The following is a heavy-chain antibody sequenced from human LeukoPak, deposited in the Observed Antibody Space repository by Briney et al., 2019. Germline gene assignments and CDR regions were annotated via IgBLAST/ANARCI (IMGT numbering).Heavy chain of an antibody. CDR2: INNDGSGT. J-gene: IGHJ5*02. V-gene: IGHV3-74*01. D-gene: IGHD2-15*01. CDR1: GFTFSSYW. CDR3: VRGGESTWS. Sequence: GGSLRLSCAASGFTFSSYWMHWVRQAPGKGPVWVSRINNDGSGTTYADSVKGRFTISRDDAKDTLYLQMNSLRAEDTAVYYCVRGGESTWSWGQGTLVTVSS.